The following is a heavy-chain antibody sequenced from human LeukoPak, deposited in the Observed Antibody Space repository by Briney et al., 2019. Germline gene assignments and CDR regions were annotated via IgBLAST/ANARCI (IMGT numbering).Heavy chain of an antibody. D-gene: IGHD6-13*01. CDR2: INHSGST. CDR1: GGSFSGYC. V-gene: IGHV4-34*01. Sequence: PSETLSLTCAVYGGSFSGYCWSWIRQPPGKGLEWIGEINHSGSTNYNPSLKSRVTISVDTSKNQFSLKLSSVTAADTAVYYCARTCGSSWRYYYYGMDVWGQGTTVTVSS. J-gene: IGHJ6*02. CDR3: ARTCGSSWRYYYYGMDV.